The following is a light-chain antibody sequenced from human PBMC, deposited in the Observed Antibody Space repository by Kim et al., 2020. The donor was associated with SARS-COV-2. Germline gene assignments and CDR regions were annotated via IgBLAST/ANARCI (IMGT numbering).Light chain of an antibody. CDR2: AAS. CDR1: QSISSY. V-gene: IGKV1-39*01. J-gene: IGKJ2*01. CDR3: QQSYSTPYT. Sequence: GDRVTITCRASQSISSYLNWYQQKPGKAPKLLIYAASSLQSGVPSRFSGSGSGTDFTLTISSLQPEDFATYYCQQSYSTPYTFGQGTKLEI.